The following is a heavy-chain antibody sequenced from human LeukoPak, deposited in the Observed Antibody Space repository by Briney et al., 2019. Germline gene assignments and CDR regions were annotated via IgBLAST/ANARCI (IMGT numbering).Heavy chain of an antibody. CDR1: GYTFTSYD. CDR3: ARWGGTYQTYFDY. V-gene: IGHV1-18*01. CDR2: ISGYNGNT. Sequence: ASVKVSCKASGYTFTSYDISWVRQAPGQGLEWMGYISGYNGNTIYAQKVQDRVTMTTDTSTSTAYMELRNLRSDDTAVYYCARWGGTYQTYFDYWGQGTLVTVSS. J-gene: IGHJ4*02. D-gene: IGHD2-2*01.